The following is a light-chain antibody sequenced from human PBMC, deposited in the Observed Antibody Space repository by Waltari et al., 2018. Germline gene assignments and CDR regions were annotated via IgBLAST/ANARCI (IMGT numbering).Light chain of an antibody. V-gene: IGLV2-14*01. J-gene: IGLJ3*02. Sequence: GTSSDVGGYNYVSWYQQHPGKAPKFMIYEVTNRPSGVSNRFSGSKSGNTAYLTISGLRAEDEADYHCSSYTSSDTWVFGGGTKVTVL. CDR2: EVT. CDR1: SSDVGGYNY. CDR3: SSYTSSDTWV.